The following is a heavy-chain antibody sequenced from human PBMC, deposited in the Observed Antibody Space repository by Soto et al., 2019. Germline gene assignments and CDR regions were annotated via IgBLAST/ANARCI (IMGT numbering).Heavy chain of an antibody. Sequence: GESLKISCKGSGYSFISHWIGWVRQMPGKGLEWMASIYPGDSDTRYSPSFQGQVTISADKSISTAYLQWSTLKASDIAMYYCARHRSYQYESYSNLPMNAMDVSGPATTVTVSS. J-gene: IGHJ6*02. CDR1: GYSFISHW. CDR3: ARHRSYQYESYSNLPMNAMDV. D-gene: IGHD3-22*01. V-gene: IGHV5-51*01. CDR2: IYPGDSDT.